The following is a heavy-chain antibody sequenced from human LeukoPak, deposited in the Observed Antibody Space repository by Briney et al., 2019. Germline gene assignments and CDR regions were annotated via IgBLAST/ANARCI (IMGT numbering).Heavy chain of an antibody. D-gene: IGHD6-13*01. CDR3: GRGPLKQQLVKPDPDYYYYMDV. J-gene: IGHJ6*03. CDR1: GGRFSYYA. V-gene: IGHV1-69*13. Sequence: SVKVSCKASGGRFSYYALTWVRQAPGQGFEWMGGIIPIFWTTNYAQKFQGRVTFTADESTTTAYMELSSLRFEDTAVYYCGRGPLKQQLVKPDPDYYYYMDVWGNGTTVTVSS. CDR2: IIPIFWTT.